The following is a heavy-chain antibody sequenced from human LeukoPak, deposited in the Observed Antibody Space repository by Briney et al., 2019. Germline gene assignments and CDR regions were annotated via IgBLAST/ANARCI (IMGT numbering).Heavy chain of an antibody. CDR2: IYNSGHT. Sequence: SETLSLTCTVSGGSISNYYWSWIRQPPGKGLEWIGYIYNSGHTNYNPSLKSRVTISEDTSKNQLSLKLSSVTAADAAVYYCARAAVTTSRYFQHWGQGTLVTVSS. D-gene: IGHD4-17*01. V-gene: IGHV4-59*01. CDR1: GGSISNYY. J-gene: IGHJ1*01. CDR3: ARAAVTTSRYFQH.